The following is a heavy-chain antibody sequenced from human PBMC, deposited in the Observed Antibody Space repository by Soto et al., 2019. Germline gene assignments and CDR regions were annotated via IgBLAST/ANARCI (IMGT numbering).Heavy chain of an antibody. CDR3: GRVSGDGDDMDV. CDR1: GYSFTDYW. J-gene: IGHJ6*02. V-gene: IGHV5-51*01. Sequence: PGESLKISCKASGYSFTDYWMGWVRQMPGNGLEWLGIIHPRDSDVRYNSSLKGQVTMSADKSIRTAYLQWSSLKASDSAKYFCGRVSGDGDDMDVWGQGTTVTSP. CDR2: IHPRDSDV. D-gene: IGHD3-10*02.